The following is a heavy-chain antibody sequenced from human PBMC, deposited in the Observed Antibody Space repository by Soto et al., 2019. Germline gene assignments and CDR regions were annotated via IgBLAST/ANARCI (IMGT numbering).Heavy chain of an antibody. D-gene: IGHD3-10*01. CDR2: ISGSGGST. Sequence: GGSLRLSCAASGFTFSSYAMSWVRQAPGKGLEWVSAISGSGGSTYYADSVKGRFTISRDNSKNTLYLQMNSLRAEDTAVYYCAKDTLKSYYYGSGPEGAFDIWGQGTMVTVSS. CDR3: AKDTLKSYYYGSGPEGAFDI. J-gene: IGHJ3*02. V-gene: IGHV3-23*01. CDR1: GFTFSSYA.